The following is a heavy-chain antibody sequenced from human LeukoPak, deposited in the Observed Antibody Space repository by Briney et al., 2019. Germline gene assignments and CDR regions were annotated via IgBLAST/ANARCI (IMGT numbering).Heavy chain of an antibody. CDR2: ISHDASNK. Sequence: GGSLRLSCAASGFPFSTFPMHWVRQAPGKGLDCVAVISHDASNKYYADSVKGRFTISRDDSKNTLYLQMNSLRAEDTAVYYCPRMSGSSSYGGGLDYWGQGTLVTVSS. J-gene: IGHJ4*02. V-gene: IGHV3-30-3*01. CDR1: GFPFSTFP. CDR3: PRMSGSSSYGGGLDY. D-gene: IGHD6-6*01.